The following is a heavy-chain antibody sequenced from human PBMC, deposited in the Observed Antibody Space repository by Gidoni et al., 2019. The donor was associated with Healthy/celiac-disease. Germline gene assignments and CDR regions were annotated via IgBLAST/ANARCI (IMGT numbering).Heavy chain of an antibody. Sequence: QVQLQESGPGLVKPSQTLSLTCTVSGGSISSGSYYWSWIRQPAGKGLEWIGRIYTSGSTNYNPSLKSRVTISVDTSKNQFSLKLSSVTAADTAVYYCARGDGYNSDPFDYWGQGTLVTVSS. D-gene: IGHD5-12*01. CDR1: GGSISSGSYY. V-gene: IGHV4-61*02. J-gene: IGHJ4*02. CDR3: ARGDGYNSDPFDY. CDR2: IYTSGST.